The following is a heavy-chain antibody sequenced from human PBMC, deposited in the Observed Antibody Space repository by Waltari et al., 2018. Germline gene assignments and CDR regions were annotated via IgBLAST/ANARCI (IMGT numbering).Heavy chain of an antibody. Sequence: EVQLVESGGGLVQPGGSLRLSCAASGFTFSSYWMSWVRQAPGKGLEWVANIKQDGSEKHYLDSVKGRFTISRDNAKNSLYLQMNNLRAEDTAVYYCARANWNYGYFEYWGQGTLVTVSS. J-gene: IGHJ4*02. D-gene: IGHD1-7*01. CDR2: IKQDGSEK. CDR3: ARANWNYGYFEY. V-gene: IGHV3-7*01. CDR1: GFTFSSYW.